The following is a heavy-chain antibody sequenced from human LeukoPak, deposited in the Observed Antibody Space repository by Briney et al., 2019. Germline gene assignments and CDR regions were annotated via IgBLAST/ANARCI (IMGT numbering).Heavy chain of an antibody. J-gene: IGHJ4*02. CDR3: AKDRYDSSGYLFFDY. CDR1: GFTFSSYA. Sequence: GGSLRLSCVASGFTFSSYAMSWVRQAPGKGLEWVSGISGSGGTTYYVDSVKGRFTISRDNSKNTLYLQMNSLRAEDTAVYYCAKDRYDSSGYLFFDYWGQGTLVTVSS. V-gene: IGHV3-23*01. CDR2: ISGSGGTT. D-gene: IGHD3-22*01.